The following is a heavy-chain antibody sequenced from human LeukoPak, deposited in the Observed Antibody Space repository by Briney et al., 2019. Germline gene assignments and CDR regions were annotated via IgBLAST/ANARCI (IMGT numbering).Heavy chain of an antibody. V-gene: IGHV3-7*03. D-gene: IGHD3-9*01. CDR1: GFPFSTYW. J-gene: IGHJ4*02. CDR2: IKQDGSEK. Sequence: PGGSLRLSCAASGFPFSTYWMSWVRQAPGKGLEWVANIKQDGSEKYYVDSVKGRFTISRDNAKNSLYLQMNSLRAEDTALYYCAKASYYDILTRQTYYFDYWGQGTLVTVSS. CDR3: AKASYYDILTRQTYYFDY.